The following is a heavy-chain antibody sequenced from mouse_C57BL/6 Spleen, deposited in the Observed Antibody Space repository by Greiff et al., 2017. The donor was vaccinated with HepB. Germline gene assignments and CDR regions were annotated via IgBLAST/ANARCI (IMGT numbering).Heavy chain of an antibody. CDR3: ARGLYDYDGAWFAY. J-gene: IGHJ3*01. Sequence: QVQLQQPGAELVRPGSSVKLSCKASGYTFTSSWMHWVKQRPIQGLEWIGNIDPSDSETHYNQKFKDKATLTVDKSSSTAYMQLSSLTSEDAAVYYCARGLYDYDGAWFAYWGQGTLVTVSA. CDR2: IDPSDSET. D-gene: IGHD2-4*01. V-gene: IGHV1-52*01. CDR1: GYTFTSSW.